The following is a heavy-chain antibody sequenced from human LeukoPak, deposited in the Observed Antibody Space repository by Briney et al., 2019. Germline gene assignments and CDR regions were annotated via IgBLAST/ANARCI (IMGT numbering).Heavy chain of an antibody. J-gene: IGHJ4*02. Sequence: GASVKVSCKASGYTFTGYYMHWVRQAPGQGLEWMGWINPNSGGTNYAQKFQGRVTMTRDTSISTAYMELSRLRSDDTAVCYCARAEPLGYSYGYFDYWGQGTLVTVSS. CDR1: GYTFTGYY. V-gene: IGHV1-2*02. CDR3: ARAEPLGYSYGYFDY. CDR2: INPNSGGT. D-gene: IGHD5-18*01.